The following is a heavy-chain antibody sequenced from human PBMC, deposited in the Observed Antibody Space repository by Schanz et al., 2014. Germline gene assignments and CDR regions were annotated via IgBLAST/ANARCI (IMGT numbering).Heavy chain of an antibody. D-gene: IGHD5-12*01. V-gene: IGHV1-69*04. Sequence: QVQLVQSGAEVKKPGASVKVSCKASGGTFSTYPINWLRQAPGQGLEWMGRIIPILGIATYAQKFQGRLTITADKSTSTAYMELSSLRSDDTAVYYCARGGGPEDVFDIWGQGTILTVSS. J-gene: IGHJ3*02. CDR2: IIPILGIA. CDR1: GGTFSTYP. CDR3: ARGGGPEDVFDI.